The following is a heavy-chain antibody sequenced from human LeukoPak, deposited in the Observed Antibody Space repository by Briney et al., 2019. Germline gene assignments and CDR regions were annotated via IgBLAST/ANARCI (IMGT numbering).Heavy chain of an antibody. CDR1: GGSISSYY. Sequence: SETLSRTCTVSGGSISSYYWSWIRQPAGKGLEWIGRIYTSGSTNYNPSLKSRVTMSVDTSKNQFSLKLSSVTAADTAVYYCARDRWGGGSGYYYYYYGMDVWGQGTTVTVSS. J-gene: IGHJ6*02. CDR2: IYTSGST. CDR3: ARDRWGGGSGYYYYYYGMDV. D-gene: IGHD2-15*01. V-gene: IGHV4-4*07.